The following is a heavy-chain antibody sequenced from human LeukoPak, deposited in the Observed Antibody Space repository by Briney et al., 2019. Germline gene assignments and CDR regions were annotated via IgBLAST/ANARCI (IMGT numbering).Heavy chain of an antibody. Sequence: PGGSLRLSCAASGFTFSSYAMSWVRQAPGKGLEWVSAISGSGGSTYYADSVKGRFTISRDNSKNTLYLQMNSLRAEDTAVYYCAKGGYIAAAGTVYYYMDVWAKGTTVTVSS. CDR2: ISGSGGST. CDR1: GFTFSSYA. J-gene: IGHJ6*03. CDR3: AKGGYIAAAGTVYYYMDV. V-gene: IGHV3-23*01. D-gene: IGHD6-13*01.